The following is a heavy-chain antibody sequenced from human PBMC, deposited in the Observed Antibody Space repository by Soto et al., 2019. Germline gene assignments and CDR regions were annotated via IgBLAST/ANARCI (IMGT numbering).Heavy chain of an antibody. V-gene: IGHV4-59*01. J-gene: IGHJ5*02. CDR3: VRELSRGWFDP. D-gene: IGHD3-16*01. CDR1: GDSIRSYY. CDR2: IYYSGYT. Sequence: PSETLSLTCTVSGDSIRSYYWSWIRQPPGKGLEWIGYIYYSGYTSYNPSLKSRVTISVDTSKNQFSLKLTSVTAADTAVYYCVRELSRGWFDPWGQGTLVTVSS.